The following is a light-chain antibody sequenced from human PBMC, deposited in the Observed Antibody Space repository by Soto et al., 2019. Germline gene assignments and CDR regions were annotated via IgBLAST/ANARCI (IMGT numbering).Light chain of an antibody. CDR3: AAWDDSLGGL. Sequence: QSVLTQPPSASGTPGQRVTISCSGGSSNIGRNYVYWFQQLPGTAPKLLIYSNNQRPSGVPDRFSGSKSGTSASLAISGLRSDDEADYYCAAWDDSLGGLFGGGTKVTVL. CDR1: SSNIGRNY. V-gene: IGLV1-47*01. J-gene: IGLJ3*02. CDR2: SNN.